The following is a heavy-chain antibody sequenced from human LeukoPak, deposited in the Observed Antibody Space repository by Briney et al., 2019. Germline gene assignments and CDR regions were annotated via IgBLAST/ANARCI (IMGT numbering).Heavy chain of an antibody. J-gene: IGHJ4*02. D-gene: IGHD4-17*01. CDR2: IYTSGST. CDR1: GGSISSGSYY. V-gene: IGHV4-61*02. Sequence: SQTLSLTCTVSGGSISSGSYYWRWIRQPAGKGLEWIGRIYTSGSTNYNPSLTSRVTISVDTSKNQFSLKLSSVTAADTAVYYCARATVTTALLDYWGQGTLVTVSS. CDR3: ARATVTTALLDY.